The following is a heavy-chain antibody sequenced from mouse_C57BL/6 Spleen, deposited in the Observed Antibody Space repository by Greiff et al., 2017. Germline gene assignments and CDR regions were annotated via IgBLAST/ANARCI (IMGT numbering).Heavy chain of an antibody. D-gene: IGHD1-1*01. J-gene: IGHJ2*01. CDR1: GYTFTSYW. CDR2: INPSNGGT. CDR3: ARSDDGSSSYYFDY. V-gene: IGHV1-53*01. Sequence: QVQLQQPGTELVKPGASVKLSCKASGYTFTSYWMHWVKQRPGQGLEWIGNINPSNGGTNYNEQFKSKATLTVDKSSSTAYMPLSSLTSEDAAVYYGARSDDGSSSYYFDYWGQGTTLTVSS.